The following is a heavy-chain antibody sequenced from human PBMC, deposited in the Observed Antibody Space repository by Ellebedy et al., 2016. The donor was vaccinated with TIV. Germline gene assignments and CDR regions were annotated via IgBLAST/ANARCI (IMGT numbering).Heavy chain of an antibody. CDR1: YASISSYY. CDR3: ATGPNQDFFDY. CDR2: IYYSGST. D-gene: IGHD1-14*01. Sequence: MPSETLSLTCTVSYASISSYYWSWIRQPPGKGLEWIGYIYYSGSTNYNPSLKSRVTIELDTSKNQLSLKMSSVTAADTAVYYCATGPNQDFFDYWGQGTLVTVSS. V-gene: IGHV4-59*01. J-gene: IGHJ4*02.